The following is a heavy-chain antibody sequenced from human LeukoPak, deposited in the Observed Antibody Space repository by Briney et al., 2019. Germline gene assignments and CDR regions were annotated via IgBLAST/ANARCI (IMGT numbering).Heavy chain of an antibody. V-gene: IGHV3-33*01. D-gene: IGHD3-22*01. CDR3: ARDLYYDSSGSDY. CDR2: IWYDGNNK. CDR1: GFTFSSYG. J-gene: IGHJ4*02. Sequence: PGRSLRLSCAASGFTFSSYGMHWVRQAPGKGLEWVAVIWYDGNNKYYADSVKGRFTISRDNSKNTLYLQMNSLRAEDTAVYYCARDLYYDSSGSDYWGQGTLVTVSS.